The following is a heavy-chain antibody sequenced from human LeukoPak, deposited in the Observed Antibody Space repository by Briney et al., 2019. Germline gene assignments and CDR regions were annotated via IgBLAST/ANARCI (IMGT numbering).Heavy chain of an antibody. CDR2: ISAYNGNT. CDR1: GYTFTSYG. V-gene: IGHV1-18*01. D-gene: IGHD2-15*01. CDR3: ARTEDIVVVVAASTLTYFDY. J-gene: IGHJ4*02. Sequence: VASVKVSCKASGYTFTSYGISWVRQAPGQGLEWMGWISAYNGNTNYAQKLQGRVTMTTDTSTSTAYMELRSLRSDDTAVYYCARTEDIVVVVAASTLTYFDYWGQGTLVTVSS.